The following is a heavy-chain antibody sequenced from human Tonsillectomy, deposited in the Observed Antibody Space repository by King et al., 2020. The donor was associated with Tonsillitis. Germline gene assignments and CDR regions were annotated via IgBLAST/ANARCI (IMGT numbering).Heavy chain of an antibody. Sequence: QLQESGPGLVKPSETLSLTCTVSGGSISSSSYYWGWIRQPPGKGLECIGSIYYSGITYYNPSLKSRVTISVDTSKNQFSLKLSSVTAADTAVYYCARTQPFRSSDWYFDYWGQGTLVTVSS. V-gene: IGHV4-39*01. CDR2: IYYSGIT. CDR1: GGSISSSSYY. CDR3: ARTQPFRSSDWYFDY. J-gene: IGHJ4*02. D-gene: IGHD6-19*01.